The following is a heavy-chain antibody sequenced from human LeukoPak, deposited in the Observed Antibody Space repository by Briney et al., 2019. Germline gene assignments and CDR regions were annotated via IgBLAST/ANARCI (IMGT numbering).Heavy chain of an antibody. CDR2: ISSSSSTI. Sequence: PGGSLRLSCAASGFTFSSYGMTWVRQAPGKGLEWVSYISSSSSTIYYADSVKGRFTISRDNAKNSLYLQLNSLRAEDTAVYYCARSGLRYYDSSGYYPPAFDIWGQGTMVTVSS. CDR3: ARSGLRYYDSSGYYPPAFDI. J-gene: IGHJ3*02. CDR1: GFTFSSYG. D-gene: IGHD3-22*01. V-gene: IGHV3-48*01.